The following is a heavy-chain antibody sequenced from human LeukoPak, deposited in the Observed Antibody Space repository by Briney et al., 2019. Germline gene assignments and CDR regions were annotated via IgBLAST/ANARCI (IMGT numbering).Heavy chain of an antibody. CDR2: INPSGGGT. J-gene: IGHJ3*02. V-gene: IGHV1-46*01. CDR1: GYTFTDSY. CDR3: ARLRAVHGFVI. D-gene: IGHD6-19*01. Sequence: ASVKVSCKASGYTFTDSYIHWVRQAPGQGPEWMGVINPSGGGTTYTQKFQGRVTMTRDTSTSTAYMEVSSLTSEDTAVYYCARLRAVHGFVIWGQGTMVTVSS.